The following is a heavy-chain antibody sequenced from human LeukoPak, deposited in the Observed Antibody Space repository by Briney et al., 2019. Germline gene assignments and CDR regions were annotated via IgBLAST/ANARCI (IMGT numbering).Heavy chain of an antibody. J-gene: IGHJ4*02. CDR1: GFTFSSYA. CDR3: ARGSDSTGTTRYFDY. V-gene: IGHV3-23*01. CDR2: ISGSGGST. D-gene: IGHD1-1*01. Sequence: GGSLRLSCAASGFTFSSYAMSWVRQAPGKGLEWVSAISGSGGSTYYADSVKGRFTISRDNSKNTLYLQMNSLRAEDTAVYYCARGSDSTGTTRYFDYWGQGTLVTVSS.